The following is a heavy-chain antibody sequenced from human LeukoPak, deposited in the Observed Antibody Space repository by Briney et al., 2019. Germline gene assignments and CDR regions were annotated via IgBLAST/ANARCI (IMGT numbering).Heavy chain of an antibody. D-gene: IGHD3-3*01. V-gene: IGHV1-3*01. Sequence: ASVKVSCKPAGYIYTRYAIHSVREAAGQRLEWMGRMKAGNGKIINSQKLQGRVTITGDTSTSAAYMELSSLRYEDTAVYYCARSLRGGYDFWSGFPPNNYYYGMDVWGQGTTVTVS. J-gene: IGHJ6*02. CDR2: MKAGNGKI. CDR1: GYIYTRYA. CDR3: ARSLRGGYDFWSGFPPNNYYYGMDV.